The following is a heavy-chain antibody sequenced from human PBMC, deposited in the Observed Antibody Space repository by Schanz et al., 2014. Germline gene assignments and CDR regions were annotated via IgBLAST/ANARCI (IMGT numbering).Heavy chain of an antibody. V-gene: IGHV3-11*05. J-gene: IGHJ4*02. CDR3: ARDLISSGWYG. CDR1: GFTFSDYY. CDR2: ISGSSIHK. Sequence: QVYLVESGGDLVKPGGSLRLSCAASGFTFSDYYMAWIRQAPGKGLEWVSHISGSSIHKNYADSVKGRFSISRDNGETSVYLQINSLRSEDTAVYYCARDLISSGWYGWGQGTLVTVSS. D-gene: IGHD6-19*01.